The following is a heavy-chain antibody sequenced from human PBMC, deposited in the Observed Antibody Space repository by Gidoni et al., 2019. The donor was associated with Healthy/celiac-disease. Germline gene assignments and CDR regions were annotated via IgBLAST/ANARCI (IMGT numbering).Heavy chain of an antibody. Sequence: EVQLVESGGGLVQPRGSLRLSCAASGFTFSSYWMSWVRQAPGKGLEWVANIKQDGSEKYYVDSVKGRFTISRDNAKNSLYLQMNSLRAEDTAVYYCASWDSSADDAFDIWGQGTMVTVSS. CDR3: ASWDSSADDAFDI. V-gene: IGHV3-7*05. CDR2: IKQDGSEK. D-gene: IGHD3-22*01. J-gene: IGHJ3*02. CDR1: GFTFSSYW.